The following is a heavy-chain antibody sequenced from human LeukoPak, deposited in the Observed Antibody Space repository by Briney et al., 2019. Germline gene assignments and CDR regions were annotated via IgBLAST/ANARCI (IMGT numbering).Heavy chain of an antibody. V-gene: IGHV1-69*05. D-gene: IGHD4-17*01. J-gene: IGHJ5*02. CDR2: IMPLFGTA. CDR1: GGTFNNSA. Sequence: SVKVSCKTSGGTFNNSAISWVRQAPGQGLGWLGGIMPLFGTAGYAQKFQGRVTITKDESTRTVYLELTSLTSDDTAVYYCARDVHGDYGSGWFDPWGQETLVSVSS. CDR3: ARDVHGDYGSGWFDP.